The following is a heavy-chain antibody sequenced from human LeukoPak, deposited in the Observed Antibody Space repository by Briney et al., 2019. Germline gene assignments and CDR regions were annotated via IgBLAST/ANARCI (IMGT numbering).Heavy chain of an antibody. Sequence: GGSLRLSCAASGFTFSSYEMNWVRQAPGKGLEWVSYISSSGSTVYYADSVKGRFTISRDNAKNSLYLQMNSLRAEDTAVYYCASNWGYFDYWGQGTLVTVSS. CDR1: GFTFSSYE. CDR2: ISSSGSTV. D-gene: IGHD7-27*01. CDR3: ASNWGYFDY. V-gene: IGHV3-48*03. J-gene: IGHJ4*02.